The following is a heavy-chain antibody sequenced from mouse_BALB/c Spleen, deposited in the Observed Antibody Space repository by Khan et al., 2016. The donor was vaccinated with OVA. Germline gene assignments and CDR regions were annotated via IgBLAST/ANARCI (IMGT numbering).Heavy chain of an antibody. V-gene: IGHV3-2*02. J-gene: IGHJ2*01. CDR3: ARTARIKY. Sequence: EVQLQESGPGLAKPSQSLSLTCTVTGYSITSGYGWNWIRQFPGNKLEWMGYISYSGSTNYNPSLKSRISFTRDTSTNQFFLQLNSVTTEDTATYCWARTARIKYWGQGTTLTVSS. D-gene: IGHD1-2*01. CDR2: ISYSGST. CDR1: GYSITSGYG.